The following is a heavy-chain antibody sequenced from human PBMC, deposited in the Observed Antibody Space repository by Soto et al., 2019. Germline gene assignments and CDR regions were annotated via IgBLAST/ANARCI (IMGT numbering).Heavy chain of an antibody. J-gene: IGHJ4*02. Sequence: PXESLTISCKGSGYSFTSYWIGWVRQMPGKGLEWMGIIYPGGSDTRYSSSFQGQVTISVDKSMSTAYLQWSGLKASDTAMYYCARLTYDSSGYYQPTCDYWGQGTQVTVSS. V-gene: IGHV5-51*01. CDR3: ARLTYDSSGYYQPTCDY. CDR1: GYSFTSYW. CDR2: IYPGGSDT. D-gene: IGHD3-22*01.